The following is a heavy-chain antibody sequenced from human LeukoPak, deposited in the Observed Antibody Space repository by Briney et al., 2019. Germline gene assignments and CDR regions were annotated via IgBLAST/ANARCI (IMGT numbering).Heavy chain of an antibody. CDR3: VRQRGASGTINHFDP. V-gene: IGHV5-51*01. CDR1: GYSFTTYW. J-gene: IGHJ5*02. Sequence: GESLKISCKTSGYSFTTYWIGWVRQMPGTGLEWVGAIYPDDSDTRYSPSFQGQVVTSPKRSIRTAYLQWNTLKTSDTAMYYCVRQRGASGTINHFDPWGQGTLVTVSS. CDR2: IYPDDSDT. D-gene: IGHD3-10*01.